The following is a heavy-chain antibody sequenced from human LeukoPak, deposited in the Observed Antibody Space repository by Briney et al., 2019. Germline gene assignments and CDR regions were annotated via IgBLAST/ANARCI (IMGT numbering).Heavy chain of an antibody. CDR2: ISSSGSTI. V-gene: IGHV3-11*01. J-gene: IGHJ5*02. CDR3: ARNIPSSWSWGWFDP. CDR1: GFTFSDYY. Sequence: KPGGSLRLSCAAPGFTFSDYYMSWIRQAPGKGLEWVSYISSSGSTIYYADSVKGRFTISRDNAKNSLYLQMNSLRAEDTAVYYCARNIPSSWSWGWFDPWGQGTLVTVSS. D-gene: IGHD6-13*01.